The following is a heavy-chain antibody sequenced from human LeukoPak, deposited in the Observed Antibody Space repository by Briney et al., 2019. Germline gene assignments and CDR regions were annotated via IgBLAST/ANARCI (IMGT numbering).Heavy chain of an antibody. CDR2: IYYSGST. CDR3: AHTQCSSGWYVN. CDR1: GGSISSYY. Sequence: SETLSLTCTVSGGSISSYYWSWIRQPPGKGLEWIGYIYYSGSTNYNPSLKSRVTISVDTSKNQFSLKLSSVTAADTAVYYCAHTQCSSGWYVNWGQGTLVTVSS. V-gene: IGHV4-59*08. J-gene: IGHJ4*02. D-gene: IGHD6-19*01.